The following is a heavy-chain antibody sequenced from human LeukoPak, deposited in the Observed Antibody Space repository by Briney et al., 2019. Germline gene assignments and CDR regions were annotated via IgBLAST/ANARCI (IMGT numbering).Heavy chain of an antibody. CDR2: INHSGST. Sequence: PSETLSLTCAVYGGSFSGYYWSWIRQPPGKGLEWIGEINHSGSTNYNPSLKSRVTISVDTSKNQFSLKLSSVTAADTAVYYCARCDGYNSRDYWGQGTLVTVSS. CDR1: GGSFSGYY. J-gene: IGHJ4*02. D-gene: IGHD5-24*01. V-gene: IGHV4-34*01. CDR3: ARCDGYNSRDY.